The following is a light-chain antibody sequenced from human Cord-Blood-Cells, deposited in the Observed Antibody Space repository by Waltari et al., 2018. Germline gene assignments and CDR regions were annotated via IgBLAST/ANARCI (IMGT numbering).Light chain of an antibody. V-gene: IGLV2-23*01. CDR3: CSYAGSSTWV. CDR2: EGS. Sequence: QSALTQPASVSGSPGQSITISCTGTSSDVGRYNLFSWYQQHPGKAPKLMICEGSKRPSGVSNRFSGSKSGNTASLTISGLQAEDEADYYCCSYAGSSTWVFGGGTKLTVL. CDR1: SSDVGRYNL. J-gene: IGLJ3*02.